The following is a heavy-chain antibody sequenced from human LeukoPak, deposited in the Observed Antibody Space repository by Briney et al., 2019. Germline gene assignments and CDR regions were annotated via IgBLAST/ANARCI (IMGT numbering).Heavy chain of an antibody. V-gene: IGHV4-38-2*02. D-gene: IGHD3-10*01. J-gene: IGHJ4*02. CDR2: IYHSGST. CDR3: ARATMVRGVIKTPKLDY. Sequence: PSETLSLTCTVSGYSISSGYYWGWIRQPPGKGLEWIGSIYHSGSTYYNPSLKSRVTISVDTSKNQFSLKLSSVTAADTAVYYCARATMVRGVIKTPKLDYWGQGTLVTVSS. CDR1: GYSISSGYY.